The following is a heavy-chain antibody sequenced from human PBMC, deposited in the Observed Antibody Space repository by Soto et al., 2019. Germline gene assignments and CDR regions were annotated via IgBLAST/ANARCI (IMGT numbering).Heavy chain of an antibody. V-gene: IGHV6-1*01. CDR3: ERGRHSISLEKVTTAPFDD. CDR1: GDSVSSNSAA. CDR2: TYYRSNWYS. J-gene: IGHJ4*02. D-gene: IGHD4-17*01. Sequence: SQTLSLTCAISGDSVSSNSAAWNWIRQSPSRGLEWLGRTYYRSNWYSEYAVSVKSRITINPDTSKNQFSLQLKSVTPEDTAVYYCERGRHSISLEKVTTAPFDDWGQGNLVTVSS.